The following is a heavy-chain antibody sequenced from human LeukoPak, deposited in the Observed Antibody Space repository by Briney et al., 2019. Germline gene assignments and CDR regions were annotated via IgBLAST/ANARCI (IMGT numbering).Heavy chain of an antibody. CDR3: AREHRAPYCASEECRTNWFDT. CDR2: IFYTGST. J-gene: IGHJ5*02. D-gene: IGHD2-21*01. Sequence: SEALSFTCSVSGGSIGTYYWNWIRQPPGKGMEWIGFIFYTGSTTYNPSLKSRVTISRDTSKNLLFLELSSVTAADTAVYYCAREHRAPYCASEECRTNWFDTWGQGTLVTVSS. CDR1: GGSIGTYY. V-gene: IGHV4-59*01.